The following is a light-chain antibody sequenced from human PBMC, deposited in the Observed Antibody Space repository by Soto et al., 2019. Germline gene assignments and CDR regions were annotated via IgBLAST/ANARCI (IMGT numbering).Light chain of an antibody. CDR3: SSYTTSSSYV. V-gene: IGLV2-14*01. J-gene: IGLJ1*01. CDR1: SSDVGGYIY. CDR2: DVT. Sequence: QSALTHPASLSGSPGQSSTISCTGTSSDVGGYIYVSWYQQHPGKAPKLMIYDVTSRPSGVSYRFSGSKSGNTASLTISGLQAEDEADYYCSSYTTSSSYVFGTGTKVTVL.